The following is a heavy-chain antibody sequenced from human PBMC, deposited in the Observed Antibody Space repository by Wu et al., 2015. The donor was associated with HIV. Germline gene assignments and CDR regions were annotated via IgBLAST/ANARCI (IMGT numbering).Heavy chain of an antibody. CDR1: GYTFTGYY. V-gene: IGHV1-2*02. Sequence: QVQLVQSGAEVKKPGASVKVSCKASGYTFTGYYMHWVRQAPGQGLEWMGWINPNSGGTNYAQKFQGRVTVTRDTSISTAYMELSRLRSDDTAVYYCARDRSSYYDSSGYYEIDYWGQGTLVTVSS. D-gene: IGHD3-22*01. CDR2: INPNSGGT. CDR3: ARDRSSYYDSSGYYEIDY. J-gene: IGHJ4*02.